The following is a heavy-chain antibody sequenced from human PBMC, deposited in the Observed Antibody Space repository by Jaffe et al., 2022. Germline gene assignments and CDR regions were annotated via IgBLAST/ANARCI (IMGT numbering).Heavy chain of an antibody. CDR1: GGSISSYY. CDR2: IYYSGST. CDR3: ARVALWFGEPHTPEYYFDY. V-gene: IGHV4-59*01. Sequence: QVQLQESGPGLVKPSETLSLTCTVSGGSISSYYWSWIRQPPGKGLEWIGYIYYSGSTNYNPSLKSRVTISVDTSKNQFSLKLSSVTAADTAVYYCARVALWFGEPHTPEYYFDYWGQGTLVTVSS. D-gene: IGHD3-10*01. J-gene: IGHJ4*02.